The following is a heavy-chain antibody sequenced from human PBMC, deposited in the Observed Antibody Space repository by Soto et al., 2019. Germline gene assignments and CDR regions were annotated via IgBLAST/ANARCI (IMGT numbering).Heavy chain of an antibody. D-gene: IGHD1-26*01. CDR1: GYTFTSYD. J-gene: IGHJ1*01. CDR3: ATRELQTPWATFQH. Sequence: ASVKVSCKASGYTFTSYDINWVRQATGQGLEWMGWMNPNSGNTGYAQKFQGRVTMTRNTSISTAYMELSSLRSEDTAVYYCATRELQTPWATFQHWGQGTLVTVSS. V-gene: IGHV1-8*01. CDR2: MNPNSGNT.